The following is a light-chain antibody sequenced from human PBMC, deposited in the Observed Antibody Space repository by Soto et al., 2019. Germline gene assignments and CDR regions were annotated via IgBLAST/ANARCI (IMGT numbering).Light chain of an antibody. Sequence: EVVLTQSPVTLSLSPGEGATLSCRASQSFRGLLAWYQQKPGQAPRLLIYDAYNRATGIPPRFSGSGSGTDFTLTISSLEPEDSAVYYCQQRGTFGQGTRLEIK. V-gene: IGKV3-11*01. CDR2: DAY. CDR3: QQRGT. J-gene: IGKJ5*01. CDR1: QSFRGL.